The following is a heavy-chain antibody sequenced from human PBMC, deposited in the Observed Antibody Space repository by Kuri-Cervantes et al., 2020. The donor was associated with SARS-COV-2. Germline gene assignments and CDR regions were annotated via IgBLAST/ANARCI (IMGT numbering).Heavy chain of an antibody. CDR2: IDPSDSYT. CDR3: ARRVGYYFDY. Sequence: KVSCKGSGYSFTSYWISWVRQMPGKGLEWMGRIDPSDSYTNYSPSFQGHVTISADKSISTAYLQWSSLKASDTAMYYCARRVGYYFDYWGQGTLVTASS. V-gene: IGHV5-10-1*01. J-gene: IGHJ4*02. CDR1: GYSFTSYW. D-gene: IGHD2-15*01.